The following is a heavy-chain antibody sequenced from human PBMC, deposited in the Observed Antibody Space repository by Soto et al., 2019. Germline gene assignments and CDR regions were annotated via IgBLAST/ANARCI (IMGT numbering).Heavy chain of an antibody. V-gene: IGHV3-48*01. D-gene: IGHD2-21*01. CDR1: GFTFSSYS. J-gene: IGHJ3*02. Sequence: PGGSLRLSCVASGFTFSSYSMNWARQVPGKGLEWVSYIRGVSDVIYYADSVKGRFTISRDNAKNSLYLQMNSLRAEDTAVYYCVRDHICAFDMWGLGTMVTVSS. CDR3: VRDHICAFDM. CDR2: IRGVSDVI.